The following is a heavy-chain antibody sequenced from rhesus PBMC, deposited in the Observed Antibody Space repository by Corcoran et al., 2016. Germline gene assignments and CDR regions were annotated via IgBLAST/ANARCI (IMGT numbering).Heavy chain of an antibody. D-gene: IGHD5-36*01. CDR3: ARSPRGYSYGYDY. J-gene: IGHJ4*01. CDR1: GGSISGYY. CDR2: IDGNSAGT. Sequence: QVQLQESGPGLVKPSETLSLTCTVSGGSISGYYWSWISQPPGKGLEWIGNIDGNSAGTNYNPSLKSRVTISKDTSKNQFSLKLSSVTAADTAVYYCARSPRGYSYGYDYWGQGVLVTVSS. V-gene: IGHV4-81*01.